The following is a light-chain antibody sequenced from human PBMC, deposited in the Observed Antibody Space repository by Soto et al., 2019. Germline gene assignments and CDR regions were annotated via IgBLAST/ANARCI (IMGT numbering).Light chain of an antibody. CDR1: QGISSH. J-gene: IGKJ1*01. V-gene: IGKV1-9*01. CDR2: AAS. Sequence: IQLTQSPSSLSASVGDRVTITCRASQGISSHLAWYQQKPGKAPKLLIYAASTLQTGVPSRFSGGGSGTDFTLTLSSLQPEDFATYYCQQCHRYLTFGQGTKVDIK. CDR3: QQCHRYLT.